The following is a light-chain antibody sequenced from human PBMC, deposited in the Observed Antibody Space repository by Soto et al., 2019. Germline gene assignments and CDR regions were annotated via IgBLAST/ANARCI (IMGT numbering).Light chain of an antibody. V-gene: IGKV3-11*01. J-gene: IGKJ1*01. Sequence: EIVLTQSPATLSLSPGEGATLSCRASQSISTHLAWYQQRPGQAPRLLIYDASNRATGIPARISGSGSGTDFTLTINSLEPEDFAVYYCQQRSDWPPWTFGQGTKVEIK. CDR1: QSISTH. CDR3: QQRSDWPPWT. CDR2: DAS.